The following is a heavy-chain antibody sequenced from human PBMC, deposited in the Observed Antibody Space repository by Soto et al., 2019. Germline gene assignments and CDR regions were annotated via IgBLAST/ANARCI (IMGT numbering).Heavy chain of an antibody. J-gene: IGHJ4*02. Sequence: EVQLVESGGDLVQPGGSLRLSCAASGFTFRSHWMHWVRQGPGKGLVWVSRIKTDGSTTTYADSVKGRFTISRDNAKNTQYPQMNSLRVEDTAVYYCARDTPLGGSGPHFDYWGQGSLVTVSS. CDR3: ARDTPLGGSGPHFDY. CDR1: GFTFRSHW. V-gene: IGHV3-74*01. CDR2: IKTDGSTT. D-gene: IGHD3-10*01.